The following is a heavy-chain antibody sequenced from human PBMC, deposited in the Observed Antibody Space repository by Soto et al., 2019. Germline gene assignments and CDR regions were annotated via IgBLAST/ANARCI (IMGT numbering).Heavy chain of an antibody. Sequence: PGGSLRLSCAASGLTVSGKKYVAWVRQAPGKGLEWVSALYDVDGSFYADSVKGRFTTSSDSSKTTVYLQMNGLRPDDTAVYYCATWHEREHAYDVWGKGTTVTVSS. CDR1: GLTVSGKKY. CDR3: ATWHEREHAYDV. D-gene: IGHD1-1*01. V-gene: IGHV3-53*01. J-gene: IGHJ3*01. CDR2: LYDVDGS.